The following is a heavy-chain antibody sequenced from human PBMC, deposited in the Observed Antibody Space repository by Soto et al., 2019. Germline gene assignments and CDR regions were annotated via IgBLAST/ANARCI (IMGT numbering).Heavy chain of an antibody. J-gene: IGHJ4*02. V-gene: IGHV4-61*01. D-gene: IGHD5-12*01. CDR1: GGSVSSGSYY. Sequence: SETLSLTCTVSGGSVSSGSYYWSWIRQPPGKGLEWIGYIYYSGSTNYNPSLKSRVTISVDTSKNQFSLKLSSVTAADTAVYYCARREEATTFDGFDYWGQGTLVTVSS. CDR2: IYYSGST. CDR3: ARREEATTFDGFDY.